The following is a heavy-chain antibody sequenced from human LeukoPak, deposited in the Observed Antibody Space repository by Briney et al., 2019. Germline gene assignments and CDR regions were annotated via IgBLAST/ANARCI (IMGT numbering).Heavy chain of an antibody. Sequence: GASVKVSCKASGYTFTGYHMHWVRQAPGQGLEWMGWINPNSGGTNYAQKFQGRVTMTRDTSISTAYMELSRLRSDDTAVYYCARDIAARSGYFDYWGQGTLVTVSS. D-gene: IGHD6-6*01. V-gene: IGHV1-2*02. CDR1: GYTFTGYH. J-gene: IGHJ4*02. CDR3: ARDIAARSGYFDY. CDR2: INPNSGGT.